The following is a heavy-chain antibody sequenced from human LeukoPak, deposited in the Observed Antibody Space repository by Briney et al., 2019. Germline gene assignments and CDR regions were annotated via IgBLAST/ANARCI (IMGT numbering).Heavy chain of an antibody. J-gene: IGHJ4*02. CDR2: ISSSSSYI. Sequence: PGGSLRLSCAASGFTFSNAWMSWVRQAPGKGLEWVSSISSSSSYIYYADSVKGRFTISRDNAKNSLYLQMNSLRAEDTAVYYCARDNVAAALDYWGQGTLVTVSS. CDR1: GFTFSNAW. V-gene: IGHV3-21*01. CDR3: ARDNVAAALDY. D-gene: IGHD6-13*01.